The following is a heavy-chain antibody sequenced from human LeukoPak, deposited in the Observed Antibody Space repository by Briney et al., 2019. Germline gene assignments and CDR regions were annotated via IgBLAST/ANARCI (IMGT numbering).Heavy chain of an antibody. J-gene: IGHJ4*02. CDR2: LYSDGNT. CDR3: ARGVEPLAANTLAY. CDR1: GFTVITND. D-gene: IGHD1-14*01. Sequence: GGSLRLSCAASGFTVITNDMTWVRQAPGKGVECVSVLYSDGNTKYADSGQGRFTISRENFKNTLYLEMNSLSPDDTAVYYCARGVEPLAANTLAYWGQGTLVTVSS. V-gene: IGHV3-53*01.